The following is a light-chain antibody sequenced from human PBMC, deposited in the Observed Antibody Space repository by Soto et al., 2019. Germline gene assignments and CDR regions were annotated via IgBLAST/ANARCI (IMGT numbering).Light chain of an antibody. J-gene: IGKJ4*01. V-gene: IGKV3-11*01. Sequence: EIVLTQSPATLSLSPGERATLSCRASQSVGNNLAWYQQKPGQAPGLLIYEASTRATGIPARFSGSGSGTDFTLTISSLEPEDFAVYYCQQRSNWPPLTFGGGTKVEIK. CDR3: QQRSNWPPLT. CDR1: QSVGNN. CDR2: EAS.